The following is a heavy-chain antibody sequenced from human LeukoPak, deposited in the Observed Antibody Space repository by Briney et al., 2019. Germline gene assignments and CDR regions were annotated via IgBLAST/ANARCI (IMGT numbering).Heavy chain of an antibody. CDR1: GGSISSSSYY. CDR2: IYYSGST. J-gene: IGHJ4*02. V-gene: IGHV4-39*07. CDR3: ARGPRSFDWLLSAKYYFDY. Sequence: SETLSLTCTVSGGSISSSSYYWGWIRQPPGKGLEWIGTIYYSGSTYYNPSLKSRVTITVDTSKNQFSLKLSSVTAADTAVYYCARGPRSFDWLLSAKYYFDYWGQGTLVTVSS. D-gene: IGHD3-9*01.